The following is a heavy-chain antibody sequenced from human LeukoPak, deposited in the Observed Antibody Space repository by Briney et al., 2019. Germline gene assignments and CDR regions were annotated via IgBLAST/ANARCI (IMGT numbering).Heavy chain of an antibody. D-gene: IGHD3-3*01. CDR1: GGSISRYY. V-gene: IGHV4-4*07. CDR2: IYTSGST. J-gene: IGHJ5*02. Sequence: PLGSLSLTSTVSGGSISRYYWSWIRQRARKGLEWIGRIYTSGSTNYNPSLKSRVTMSVDTSKNQFSLKLSSVTAADTAVYYCARDLYYDFWSGYPRGFDPWGQGTLVTVSS. CDR3: ARDLYYDFWSGYPRGFDP.